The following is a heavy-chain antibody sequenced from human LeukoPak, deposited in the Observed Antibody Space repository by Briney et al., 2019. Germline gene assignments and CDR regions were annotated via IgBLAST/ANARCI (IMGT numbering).Heavy chain of an antibody. V-gene: IGHV4-34*01. D-gene: IGHD3-16*02. Sequence: PSEILSLTCAVYGGSFSGYYWSWIRQPPGKGLEWIGEINHSGSTNYNPSLKSRVTISVDTSKNQFSLKLSSVTAADTAVYYCARGVKKYYDYVWGSYRQTYLDYWGQGTLVTVSS. J-gene: IGHJ4*02. CDR2: INHSGST. CDR3: ARGVKKYYDYVWGSYRQTYLDY. CDR1: GGSFSGYY.